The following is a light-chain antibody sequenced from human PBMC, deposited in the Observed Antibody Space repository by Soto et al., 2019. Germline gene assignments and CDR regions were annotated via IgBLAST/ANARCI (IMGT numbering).Light chain of an antibody. Sequence: DIQMTQSPSSLSASVGDRATITCRASQTMNNYLNWYQQKPGKAPKLLIYAASSLQSGVPARFSGSGFGTDFTLTITSLQPEDFATYYCQQTNSKPWTFGQGTRVEIK. CDR2: AAS. CDR1: QTMNNY. V-gene: IGKV1-39*01. J-gene: IGKJ1*01. CDR3: QQTNSKPWT.